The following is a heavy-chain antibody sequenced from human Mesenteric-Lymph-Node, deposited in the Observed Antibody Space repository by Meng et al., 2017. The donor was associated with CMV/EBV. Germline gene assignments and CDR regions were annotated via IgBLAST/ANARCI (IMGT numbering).Heavy chain of an antibody. J-gene: IGHJ5*02. CDR3: EHSERRWFDP. V-gene: IGHV2-5*02. Sequence: LSSTFSGFSLSTNGVGVGWIRQHPGKALQWLALIYWDDDKRYSPSLKSRLTITKDNSNNRVVLTMTNMDRVDTATYYCEHSERRWFDPWGQGTLVTVSS. CDR2: IYWDDDK. CDR1: GFSLSTNGVG.